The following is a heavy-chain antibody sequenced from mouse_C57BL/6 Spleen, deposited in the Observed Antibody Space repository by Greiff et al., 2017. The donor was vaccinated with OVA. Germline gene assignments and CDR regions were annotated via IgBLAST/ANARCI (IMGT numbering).Heavy chain of an antibody. D-gene: IGHD2-2*01. CDR2: IRSKSNNYAT. J-gene: IGHJ3*01. V-gene: IGHV10-1*01. CDR1: GFSFNTYA. Sequence: EVKLVESGGGLVQPKGSLKLSCAASGFSFNTYAMNWVRQAPGKGLEWVARIRSKSNNYATYYADSVKDRFTISRDDSESMLYLQMNNLKTEDTAMYYGVGQGGYGTTFAYWGQGTLVTVSA. CDR3: VGQGGYGTTFAY.